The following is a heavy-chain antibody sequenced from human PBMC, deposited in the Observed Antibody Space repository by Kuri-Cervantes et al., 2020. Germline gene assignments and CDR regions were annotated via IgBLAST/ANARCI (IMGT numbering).Heavy chain of an antibody. D-gene: IGHD3-22*01. J-gene: IGHJ4*02. Sequence: SETLSLTCAVHGASFSGYYWSWIRQPPGKGLEWIGYISYSGSTNYNPSLKSRVTISLDTSKSQFSLKLSSVTAADAAVYYCARENYYDDSGYYSFDYWGQGNLVTVSS. V-gene: IGHV4-59*01. CDR1: GASFSGYY. CDR2: ISYSGST. CDR3: ARENYYDDSGYYSFDY.